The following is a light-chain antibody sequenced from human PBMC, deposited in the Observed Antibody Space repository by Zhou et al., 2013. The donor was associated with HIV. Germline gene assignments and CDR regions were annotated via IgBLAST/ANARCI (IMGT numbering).Light chain of an antibody. Sequence: DIQMTQSPSTLSASVGDRVTITCRASQNIGTWLAWYQQRPGKAPKLLIYKVSTLASGVPSRFSGSGSGTEFTLTIDSLQPGDFATYYCQQSYNIPRTFGQGTKLEIK. CDR1: QNIGTW. J-gene: IGKJ2*01. CDR2: KVS. V-gene: IGKV1-5*03. CDR3: QQSYNIPRT.